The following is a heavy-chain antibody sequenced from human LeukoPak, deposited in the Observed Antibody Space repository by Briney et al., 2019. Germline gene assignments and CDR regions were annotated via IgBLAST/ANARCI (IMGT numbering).Heavy chain of an antibody. V-gene: IGHV3-30*01. CDR3: ARDRTPSAYYYSRFDY. J-gene: IGHJ4*02. CDR2: ISYDGSNK. CDR1: GFTFSSYA. D-gene: IGHD3-10*01. Sequence: GGSLRLSCAASGFTFSSYAMHWVRQAPGKGLEWVAVISYDGSNKYYADSVKGRFTISRDNSKNTLYLQMNSLRAEDTAVYYCARDRTPSAYYYSRFDYWGQGTLVTVSS.